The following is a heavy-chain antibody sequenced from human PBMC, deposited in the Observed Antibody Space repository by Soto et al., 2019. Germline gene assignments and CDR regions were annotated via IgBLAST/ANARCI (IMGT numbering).Heavy chain of an antibody. CDR1: GGSISSYY. V-gene: IGHV4-59*01. CDR2: IYYSGST. CDR3: AGGITMVRGAMIPTFDY. J-gene: IGHJ4*02. D-gene: IGHD3-10*01. Sequence: SETLSLTCTVSGGSISSYYWSWIRQPPGKGLEWIGYIYYSGSTNYNPSLKSRVTISVDTSKNQFSLKLSSVTAADTAVYYCAGGITMVRGAMIPTFDYWGQGTLVTVSS.